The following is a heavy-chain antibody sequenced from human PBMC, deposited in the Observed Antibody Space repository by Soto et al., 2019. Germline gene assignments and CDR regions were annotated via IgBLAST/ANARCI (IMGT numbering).Heavy chain of an antibody. V-gene: IGHV5-51*01. CDR2: IYPGDSDT. D-gene: IGHD2-15*01. Sequence: GESLKISCKGSGYSFTSYWIGWVRQMPGKGLEWMGIIYPGDSDTRYSPSFQGQVTISADKSISTAYLQWSSLKASDTAMYYCARPGYCSGGSCYFFDYWGQGTLVTAPQ. J-gene: IGHJ4*02. CDR1: GYSFTSYW. CDR3: ARPGYCSGGSCYFFDY.